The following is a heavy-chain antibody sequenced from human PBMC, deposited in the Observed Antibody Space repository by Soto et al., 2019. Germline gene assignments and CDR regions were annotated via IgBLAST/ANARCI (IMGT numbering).Heavy chain of an antibody. CDR3: AKARFRDSSMFLLDY. Sequence: GGSLRLSCAASGFTFSSYAMSWVRQAPGKGLEWVSAISGSGGSTYHADSVKGRFTISRDNSKNTLYLQMNSLRAEDTAVYYCAKARFRDSSMFLLDYWGQGTLVTVSS. V-gene: IGHV3-23*01. CDR1: GFTFSSYA. J-gene: IGHJ4*02. D-gene: IGHD6-19*01. CDR2: ISGSGGST.